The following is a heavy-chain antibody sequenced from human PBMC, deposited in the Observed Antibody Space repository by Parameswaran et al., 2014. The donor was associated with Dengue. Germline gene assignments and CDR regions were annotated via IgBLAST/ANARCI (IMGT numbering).Heavy chain of an antibody. CDR2: IYYSGST. Sequence: RWIRQPPGKGLEWIGYIYYSGSTNYNPSLKSRVTISVDTSKNQFSLKLSSVTAADTAVYYCARALGYCSSTSCYIWRWFDPWGQGTLVTVSS. D-gene: IGHD2-2*02. CDR3: ARALGYCSSTSCYIWRWFDP. J-gene: IGHJ5*02. V-gene: IGHV4-59*01.